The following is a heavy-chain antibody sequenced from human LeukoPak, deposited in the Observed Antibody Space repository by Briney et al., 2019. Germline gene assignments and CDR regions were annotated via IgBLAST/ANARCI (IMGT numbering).Heavy chain of an antibody. V-gene: IGHV1-24*01. J-gene: IGHJ6*03. CDR1: GYTLTELS. Sequence: ASAKVSCKVSGYTLTELSMHWVRQALGKGLEWRGGFDPEDGVTIYAQKFQGRVTMTDDTSTDTAYMELSSLRSEDTAVYYCATGPPYYYYMDVWGKGTTVTVSS. CDR3: ATGPPYYYYMDV. CDR2: FDPEDGVT.